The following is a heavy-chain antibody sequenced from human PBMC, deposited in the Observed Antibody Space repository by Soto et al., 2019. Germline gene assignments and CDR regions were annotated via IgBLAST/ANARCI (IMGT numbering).Heavy chain of an antibody. D-gene: IGHD2-8*02. CDR2: LSAGNGNT. V-gene: IGHV1-3*01. J-gene: IGHJ4*02. Sequence: VSVKVSCKASGYTFASSTLHWGRQTPGQRFEWLGSLSAGNGNTKSSQTFKDRVTFDTNTSPSPLSMELHSLRSEHTPIYYPARVPRAPHTGLFYYDSWGQRSLVTVSS. CDR1: GYTFASST. CDR3: ARVPRAPHTGLFYYDS.